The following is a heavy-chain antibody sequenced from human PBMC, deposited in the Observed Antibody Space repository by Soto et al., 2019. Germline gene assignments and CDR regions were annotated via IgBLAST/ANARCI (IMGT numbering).Heavy chain of an antibody. D-gene: IGHD1-1*01. CDR3: ARPPGTTASLDF. V-gene: IGHV4-39*01. Sequence: QLQLQESGPGLAKPSETLSLTCTVSGGSISSSSYYWGWIRQPPGKGLEWLGSMYYSGTTYYNPSLKSRVTISVDTSKNQFSLRVTSVNDADKDVYYCARPPGTTASLDFWGQGTLVNVSS. CDR2: MYYSGTT. J-gene: IGHJ4*02. CDR1: GGSISSSSYY.